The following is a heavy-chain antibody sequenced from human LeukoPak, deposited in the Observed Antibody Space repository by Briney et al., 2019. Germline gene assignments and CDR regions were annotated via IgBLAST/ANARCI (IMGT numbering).Heavy chain of an antibody. CDR1: GGSFSGYY. CDR3: ARRGSGSFDY. J-gene: IGHJ4*02. CDR2: INHSGST. V-gene: IGHV4-34*01. D-gene: IGHD3-10*01. Sequence: SETLSLTCAVYGGSFSGYYWSWIRQPPGKGLEWIGEINHSGSTNYNPSLKSRITISVDTSKNQFSLKLSSVTAADTAVYYCARRGSGSFDYWGQGTLVTVSS.